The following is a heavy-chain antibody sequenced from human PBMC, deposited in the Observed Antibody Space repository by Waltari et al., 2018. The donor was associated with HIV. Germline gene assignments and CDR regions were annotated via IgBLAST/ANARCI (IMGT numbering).Heavy chain of an antibody. Sequence: QVQLVQSGAEVKKPGASLKVSCKASGYTFTSYDINCVRQATGQGLEWMGWMNPNSGNTGYAQKFQGRVTMTRNTSISTAYMELSSLRSEDTAVYYCATYYYDSSGYYYRAFDIWGQGTMVTVSS. CDR3: ATYYYDSSGYYYRAFDI. CDR2: MNPNSGNT. V-gene: IGHV1-8*01. D-gene: IGHD3-22*01. CDR1: GYTFTSYD. J-gene: IGHJ3*02.